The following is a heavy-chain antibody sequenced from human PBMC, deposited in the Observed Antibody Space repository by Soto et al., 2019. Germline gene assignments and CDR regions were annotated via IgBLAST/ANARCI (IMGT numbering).Heavy chain of an antibody. Sequence: SETLSLTCTVSGGSISSYYWSWIRQPPGKGLEWIGYIYYSGSTNYNPSLKSRVTISVDTSKNQFSLKLSSVTAADTAVYYCARAGDELPVNWGHYYMDVWGKGTTVTVSS. CDR2: IYYSGST. CDR3: ARAGDELPVNWGHYYMDV. D-gene: IGHD7-27*01. V-gene: IGHV4-59*01. CDR1: GGSISSYY. J-gene: IGHJ6*03.